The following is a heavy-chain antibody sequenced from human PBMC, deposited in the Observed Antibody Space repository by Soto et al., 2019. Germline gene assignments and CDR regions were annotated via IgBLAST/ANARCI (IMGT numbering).Heavy chain of an antibody. V-gene: IGHV1-69*13. CDR3: ARHYDFWSGYLPNYYYYYGMDV. Sequence: VKVSCKASGGTFSSYAISWVGQAPGQGLGWMGGIIPIFGTANYAQKFQGRVTITADESTSTAYMELSSLRSEGTAVYYCARHYDFWSGYLPNYYYYYGMDVWGQGTTVTVSS. CDR2: IIPIFGTA. D-gene: IGHD3-3*01. CDR1: GGTFSSYA. J-gene: IGHJ6*02.